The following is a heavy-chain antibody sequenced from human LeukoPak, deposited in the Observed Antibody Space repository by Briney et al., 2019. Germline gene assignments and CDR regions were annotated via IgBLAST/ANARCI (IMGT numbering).Heavy chain of an antibody. CDR3: AREGSSGYYVIDY. CDR2: ISYDGSNK. Sequence: GGSLRLSCAASGFTFSSYAMHWVRQAPGKGLERVAVISYDGSNKYYADSVKGRFTISRDNSKNTLYLQMNSLRAEDTAVYYCAREGSSGYYVIDYWGQGTLVTVSS. J-gene: IGHJ4*02. CDR1: GFTFSSYA. D-gene: IGHD3-22*01. V-gene: IGHV3-30-3*01.